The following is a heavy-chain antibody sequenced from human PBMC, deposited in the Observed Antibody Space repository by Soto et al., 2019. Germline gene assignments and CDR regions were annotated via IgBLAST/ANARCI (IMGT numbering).Heavy chain of an antibody. CDR1: GGTFSSYA. D-gene: IGHD1-1*01. CDR3: ARARDGYNSYYFDY. CDR2: IIPIFGTA. Sequence: QVQLVQSGAEVKKPGSSVKVSCKASGGTFSSYAISWVRQAPGQGLEWMGGIIPIFGTANYAQKFQGRGTITADESTSTAYMELSSLRSEDTAVYYCARARDGYNSYYFDYWGQGTLVTVSS. V-gene: IGHV1-69*01. J-gene: IGHJ4*02.